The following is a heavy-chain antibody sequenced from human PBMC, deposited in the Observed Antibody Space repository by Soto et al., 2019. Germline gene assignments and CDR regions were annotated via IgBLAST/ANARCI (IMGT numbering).Heavy chain of an antibody. CDR1: GFTFSNYW. V-gene: IGHV3-74*01. Sequence: EVQLVESGGGLVQPGESLRISCAASGFTFSNYWMHWVRQAPGKGLVWVSRIDSDGSRITYADFVKGRFTISRDNAKNTVYLHMNSLTAEDTAVYYCVRTSLVVAVATREDFWGQGTLVTVSS. CDR2: IDSDGSRI. J-gene: IGHJ4*02. D-gene: IGHD2-15*01. CDR3: VRTSLVVAVATREDF.